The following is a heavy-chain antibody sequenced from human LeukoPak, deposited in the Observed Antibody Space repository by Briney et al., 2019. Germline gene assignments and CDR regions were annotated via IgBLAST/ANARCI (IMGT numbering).Heavy chain of an antibody. D-gene: IGHD1-1*01. Sequence: SETLSLTCTVSGDSFTSVTDYWAWIRQPPGKGLEWIGSFYHTGRTYYNPSLKSRVTVSGDTSKNQFSLKLSSVTAADTAVYYCARDMGWNGLVDPWGQGTLVTVSS. J-gene: IGHJ5*02. CDR1: GDSFTSVTDY. CDR2: FYHTGRT. V-gene: IGHV4-38-2*02. CDR3: ARDMGWNGLVDP.